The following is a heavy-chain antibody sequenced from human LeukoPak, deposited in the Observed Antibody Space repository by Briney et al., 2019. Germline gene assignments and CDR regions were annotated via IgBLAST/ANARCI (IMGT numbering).Heavy chain of an antibody. CDR1: GGSISSGGYS. CDR2: IYHSGST. J-gene: IGHJ3*02. D-gene: IGHD2/OR15-2a*01. CDR3: AGNIRAFDI. Sequence: SETLSLTCAVSGGSISSGGYSWGWIRQPPGKGREWIGYIYHSGSTYSNPSRKSRVTISVDTSKNKLSLKLSSVSAADTAVYYCAGNIRAFDISGQGKLVTVSS. V-gene: IGHV4-30-2*02.